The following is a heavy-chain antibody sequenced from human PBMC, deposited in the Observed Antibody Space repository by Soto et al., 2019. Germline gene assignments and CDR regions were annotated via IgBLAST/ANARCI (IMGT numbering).Heavy chain of an antibody. Sequence: QVQLVESGGGVVQPGRSLRLSCAASGFTFSSYAMHWVRQAPGKGLEWVAVISYDGSNKYYADSVKGRFTFSRDNSKNTLYLQMNSLRAEDTAVYYCAREKFDPGGQGTLLTVSS. CDR2: ISYDGSNK. CDR1: GFTFSSYA. CDR3: AREKFDP. V-gene: IGHV3-30-3*01. J-gene: IGHJ5*02.